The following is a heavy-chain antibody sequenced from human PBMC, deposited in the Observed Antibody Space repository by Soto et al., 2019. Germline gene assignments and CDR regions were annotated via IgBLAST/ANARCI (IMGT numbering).Heavy chain of an antibody. D-gene: IGHD5-12*01. J-gene: IGHJ3*02. Sequence: GGSLRLSCAASGFTFSNAWMSWVRQAPGKGLEWVGRIKSKTDGGTTDYAAPVKGRFTISRDDSKNTLYLQMNSLKTEVTAVYYCTTEVDIVATIKGAFDIWGQGTMVTVSS. CDR3: TTEVDIVATIKGAFDI. V-gene: IGHV3-15*01. CDR2: IKSKTDGGTT. CDR1: GFTFSNAW.